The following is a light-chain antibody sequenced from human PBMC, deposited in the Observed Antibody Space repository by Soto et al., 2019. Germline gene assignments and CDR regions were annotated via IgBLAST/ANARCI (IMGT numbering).Light chain of an antibody. CDR1: ESISRDY. V-gene: IGKV3-20*01. J-gene: IGKJ5*01. Sequence: EIVLTQSPGTLSLSPGQRATLSCRASESISRDYLAWYQQRLGQAPRLLIYGASSGATGIPDRFSGSGSGTDFTLTISRLEPEDFATYYCQQFNNYPLTFGQGTRLEIK. CDR2: GAS. CDR3: QQFNNYPLT.